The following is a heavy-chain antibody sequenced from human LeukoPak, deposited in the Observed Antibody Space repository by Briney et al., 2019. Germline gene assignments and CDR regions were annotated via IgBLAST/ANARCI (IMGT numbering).Heavy chain of an antibody. Sequence: PSETLSPTCTVSGGSISSSSYYWGWIRQPPGKGLEWIGSIYYSGSTYYNPSLKSRVTISVDTSKNQFSLKLSSVTAADTAVYYCARHDGATPRDAFDIWGQGTMVTVSS. V-gene: IGHV4-39*01. CDR3: ARHDGATPRDAFDI. J-gene: IGHJ3*02. CDR1: GGSISSSSYY. CDR2: IYYSGST. D-gene: IGHD3-10*01.